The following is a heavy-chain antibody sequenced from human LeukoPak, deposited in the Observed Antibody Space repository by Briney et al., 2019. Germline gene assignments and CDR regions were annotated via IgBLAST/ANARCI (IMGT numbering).Heavy chain of an antibody. J-gene: IGHJ4*02. CDR3: TRDRSGQD. Sequence: PGGSLRLSCAACGFTLSSYSMNWVRQAPGKGLEWVSFIISDSSAIYYADSAKGRFTISRDNAENSLYLQMNSLRAEDTAVYYCTRDRSGQDWGQGTLVTVSS. V-gene: IGHV3-48*01. CDR1: GFTLSSYS. D-gene: IGHD1-1*01. CDR2: IISDSSAI.